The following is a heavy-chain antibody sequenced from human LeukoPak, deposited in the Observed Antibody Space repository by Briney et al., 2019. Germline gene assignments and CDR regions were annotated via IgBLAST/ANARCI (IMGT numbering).Heavy chain of an antibody. CDR1: GFTFSSYS. Sequence: GGSLRLSCAASGFTFSSYSMNWVRQAPGKGLEWVSYISSSSSTIYYADSVKGRFTISRDNAKNSLYLQMNSLRAEDTAVYYCARLSPGYCSGGSCYSDLDYFDYWGQGTLVTVSS. CDR2: ISSSSSTI. J-gene: IGHJ4*02. D-gene: IGHD2-15*01. V-gene: IGHV3-48*01. CDR3: ARLSPGYCSGGSCYSDLDYFDY.